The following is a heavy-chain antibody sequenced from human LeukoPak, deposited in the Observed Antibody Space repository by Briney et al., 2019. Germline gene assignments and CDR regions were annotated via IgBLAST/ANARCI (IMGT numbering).Heavy chain of an antibody. CDR3: AIRPPMTTVTPVDY. Sequence: ASVKVSCKASGYTFTGHYMHWVRQAPGQGLEWMGWINPNSGGTNYAQKFQGRVTMTRDTSISTAYMELSRLRSDDTAVYYCAIRPPMTTVTPVDYWGQGTLVTVSS. J-gene: IGHJ4*02. V-gene: IGHV1-2*02. CDR2: INPNSGGT. D-gene: IGHD4-17*01. CDR1: GYTFTGHY.